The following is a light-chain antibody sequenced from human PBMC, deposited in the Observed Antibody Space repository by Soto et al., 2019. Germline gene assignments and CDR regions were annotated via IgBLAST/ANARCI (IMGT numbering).Light chain of an antibody. CDR2: ATS. Sequence: EIPLTQSPCSLAASVGRRLTLTCRASRNVSIYLNWYQHKPGKGPTLLIHATSNLQIGVPSRFSGSGSGTEFTLTISSLEPEDFGTYYCQQSYKMPSFGQGTRLEIK. CDR3: QQSYKMPS. V-gene: IGKV1-39*01. J-gene: IGKJ5*01. CDR1: RNVSIY.